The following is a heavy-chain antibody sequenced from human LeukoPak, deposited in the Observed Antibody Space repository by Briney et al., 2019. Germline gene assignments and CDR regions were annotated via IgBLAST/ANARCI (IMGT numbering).Heavy chain of an antibody. CDR2: INSDGSWT. D-gene: IGHD2/OR15-2a*01. J-gene: IGHJ4*02. CDR1: GFTFSNYW. CDR3: VSFYETY. Sequence: GGSLRLSCVASGFTFSNYWMHWVRQVPGKGLVWVSHINSDGSWTSYADSVKGRFTISKDNAKNTVYLQMNSLRAEDTAVYYCVSFYETYWGRGTLVTVSS. V-gene: IGHV3-74*01.